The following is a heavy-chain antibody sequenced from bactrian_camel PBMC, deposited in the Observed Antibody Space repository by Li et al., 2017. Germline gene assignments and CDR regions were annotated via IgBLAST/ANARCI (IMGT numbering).Heavy chain of an antibody. J-gene: IGHJ4*01. CDR1: EYTESINC. D-gene: IGHD6*01. V-gene: IGHV3S54*01. Sequence: HVQLVESGGGSVQAGGSLRVSCAASEYTESINCMGWYRQAPGKEREGVARIATGSGNTYYADSVKGRFTISQDNAKNTVYLQMSNLQPEDTAMYYCAEGRGSRGGHCYSLNYWGQGTQVTVS. CDR2: IATGSGNT. CDR3: AEGRGSRGGHCYSLNY.